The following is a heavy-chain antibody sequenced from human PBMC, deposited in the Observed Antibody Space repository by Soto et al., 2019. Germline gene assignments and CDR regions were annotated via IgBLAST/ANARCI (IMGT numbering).Heavy chain of an antibody. CDR2: LSWDRSTV. CDR1: GSSSDPFT. D-gene: IGHD2-15*01. J-gene: IGHJ4*02. CDR3: AVSSPDIVVLPSSIYFTS. Sequence: GGSLRLSCLASGSSSDPFTMHWFRELPGKGLDWVAGLSWDRSTVAYADSVQGRFTISRDHAKNSVDLLMDSLRPDDTALYFCAVSSPDIVVLPSSIYFTSWGPGTQVTVSS. V-gene: IGHV3-9*02.